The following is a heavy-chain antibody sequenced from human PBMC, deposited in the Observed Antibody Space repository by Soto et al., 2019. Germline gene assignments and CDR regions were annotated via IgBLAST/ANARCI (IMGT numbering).Heavy chain of an antibody. CDR1: GFTFSSCS. J-gene: IGHJ4*02. CDR2: IGSSGSTT. D-gene: IGHD4-17*01. Sequence: GGSLRLSCAASGFTFSSCSMNWVRQAPGKGLEWVSCIGSSGSTTYYADSVKGRFTISRDNSKNLLYLQMNSLRAEDTAVYYCAPPYHGDYYFASWGQGTQVTVSS. CDR3: APPYHGDYYFAS. V-gene: IGHV3-48*01.